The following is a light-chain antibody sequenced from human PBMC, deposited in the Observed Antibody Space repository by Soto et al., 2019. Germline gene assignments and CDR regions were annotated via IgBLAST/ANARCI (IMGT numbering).Light chain of an antibody. Sequence: GDRVTITCRTSQDISSYLAWYQQKPGKAPQLLISAASTLQSGVPSRFSGSGSGTEFTLTISSLQPEXXXXXXXXXLKXYPLSXGGGTKVXIX. V-gene: IGKV1-9*01. CDR2: AAS. CDR3: XXLKXYPLS. CDR1: QDISSY. J-gene: IGKJ4*01.